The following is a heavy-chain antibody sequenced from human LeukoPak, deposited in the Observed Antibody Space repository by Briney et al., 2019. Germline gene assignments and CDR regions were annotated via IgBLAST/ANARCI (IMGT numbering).Heavy chain of an antibody. CDR1: GFTFSDYY. Sequence: GGSLRLSCAASGFTFSDYYMSWIRQAPGKGLEWVSYISSSGSTIYYADSVKGRFTISRDNAKNSLYLQMNSLRAEDTAVYYCARVSSSLNVWGSYRNLDYWGQGTLVTVSS. D-gene: IGHD3-16*02. J-gene: IGHJ4*02. CDR2: ISSSGSTI. CDR3: ARVSSSLNVWGSYRNLDY. V-gene: IGHV3-11*01.